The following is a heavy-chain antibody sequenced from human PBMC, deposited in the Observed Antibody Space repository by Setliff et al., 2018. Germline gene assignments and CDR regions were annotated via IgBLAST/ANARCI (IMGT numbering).Heavy chain of an antibody. CDR3: ARDTRDKYDTSGYYLSFDS. J-gene: IGHJ4*02. CDR1: GGTFRTDG. D-gene: IGHD3-22*01. CDR2: IIPVFGTA. V-gene: IGHV1-69*13. Sequence: VASVKVSCKASGGTFRTDGFNWVRQAPGQGLEWMGRIIPVFGTAKYVQKFQGRVTISADESARTAYMELSSLRFEDTAVYYCARDTRDKYDTSGYYLSFDSWGQGALVTVPQ.